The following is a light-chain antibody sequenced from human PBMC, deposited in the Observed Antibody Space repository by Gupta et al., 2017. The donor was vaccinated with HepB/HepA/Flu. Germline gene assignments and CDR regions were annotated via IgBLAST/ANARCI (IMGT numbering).Light chain of an antibody. CDR1: RDLYVGTYR. V-gene: IGLV5-45*02. Sequence: QAIPTQPYSPSAAPGASGSLTCLLQRDLYVGTYRIDWYQQKPGIPPRYLLRNKSDADRQQASGVPGRFSGSKDASADAGILVSSGLQAEDESDYYCMIWHISSWVFGGGTKLTVL. CDR3: MIWHISSWV. CDR2: NKSDADR. J-gene: IGLJ3*02.